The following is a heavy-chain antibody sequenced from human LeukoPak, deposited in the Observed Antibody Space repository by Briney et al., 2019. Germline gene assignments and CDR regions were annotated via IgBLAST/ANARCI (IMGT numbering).Heavy chain of an antibody. D-gene: IGHD4-17*01. CDR3: ARGHTAVTRHFDF. CDR2: ISSGSSAI. CDR1: GFTFSSYS. Sequence: GGSLRLSCAASGFTFSSYSMNWVRQAPGKGLEWVSYISSGSSAIFSADALKGRFTISRDDAKNLLYLDMNSLRAEDTAVYYCARGHTAVTRHFDFWGQGTLVTVSS. V-gene: IGHV3-21*05. J-gene: IGHJ4*02.